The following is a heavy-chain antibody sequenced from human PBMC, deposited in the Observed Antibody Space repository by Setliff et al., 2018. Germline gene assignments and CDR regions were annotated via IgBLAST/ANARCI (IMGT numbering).Heavy chain of an antibody. CDR2: IKEDGSET. CDR3: ARGRFLDWLLRRPLYFDY. J-gene: IGHJ4*02. V-gene: IGHV3-7*03. Sequence: PGGSLRLSCAASGFTLRSYWMSWVRQAPGKGLEWVANIKEDGSETYYGGSVKGRFAISRDNSKNLLFLQMNSLRAEDTATYYCARGRFLDWLLRRPLYFDYWGRGNLVTVSS. CDR1: GFTLRSYW. D-gene: IGHD3-3*01.